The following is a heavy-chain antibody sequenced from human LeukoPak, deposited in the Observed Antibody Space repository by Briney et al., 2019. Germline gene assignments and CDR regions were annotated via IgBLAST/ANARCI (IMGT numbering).Heavy chain of an antibody. Sequence: PGGSLRLSCAASGFSFSSYAMHWVRQAPGKGLEWVAVISYDGSNKYYADSVKGRFTISRDNSKNTLYLQMNSLRAGDTAMYYCAKDRLRDIVGATTHWFDPWGQGTLVTVSS. D-gene: IGHD1-26*01. CDR3: AKDRLRDIVGATTHWFDP. V-gene: IGHV3-30*18. J-gene: IGHJ5*02. CDR1: GFSFSSYA. CDR2: ISYDGSNK.